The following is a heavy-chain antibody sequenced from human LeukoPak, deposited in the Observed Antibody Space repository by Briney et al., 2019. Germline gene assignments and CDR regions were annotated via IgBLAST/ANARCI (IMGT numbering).Heavy chain of an antibody. CDR2: IYYSGST. CDR1: GGSISSYY. V-gene: IGHV4-59*01. Sequence: SETLSLTCTVSGGSISSYYWSWIRQPPGKGLEWIGYIYYSGSTNYNPSLKSRVTISVDTSKNQFSLKLSSVTAADTAVYYCARGDYYGSAPNWFDPWGQGTLVTVSS. CDR3: ARGDYYGSAPNWFDP. D-gene: IGHD3-10*01. J-gene: IGHJ5*02.